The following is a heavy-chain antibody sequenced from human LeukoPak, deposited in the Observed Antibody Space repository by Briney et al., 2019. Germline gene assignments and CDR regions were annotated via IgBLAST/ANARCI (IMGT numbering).Heavy chain of an antibody. V-gene: IGHV1-8*01. D-gene: IGHD2-2*01. J-gene: IGHJ4*02. CDR2: MNPNSGNT. Sequence: ASVKVSCKASGYTFTSYDINRVRQATGQGLEWMGWMNPNSGNTGYAQKFQGRITMTRNTSISTAYMELSSLRSEDTAVYYCARDVGYCSSTSCSGQFDWGQGTLVTVSS. CDR3: ARDVGYCSSTSCSGQFD. CDR1: GYTFTSYD.